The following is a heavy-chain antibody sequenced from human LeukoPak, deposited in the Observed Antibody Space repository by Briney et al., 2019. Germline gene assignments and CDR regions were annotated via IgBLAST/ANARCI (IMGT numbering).Heavy chain of an antibody. CDR2: INHSGST. Sequence: PSETLSLTCAVYSGSFSGYYWSWIRQPPGKGLEWIGEINHSGSTNYNPSLKSRVTISVDTSKNQFSLKLSSVTAADTAVYYCARDHYYDSSGCYFDYWGQGTLVTVSS. CDR3: ARDHYYDSSGCYFDY. D-gene: IGHD3-22*01. V-gene: IGHV4-34*01. J-gene: IGHJ4*02. CDR1: SGSFSGYY.